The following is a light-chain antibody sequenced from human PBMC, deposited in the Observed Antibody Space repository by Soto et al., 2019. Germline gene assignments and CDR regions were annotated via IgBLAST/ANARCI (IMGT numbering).Light chain of an antibody. CDR1: QSVSSK. Sequence: ETVMTQSPDTLYVSPGERATLSCRASQSVSSKLAWYQQKPGQAPRLLIFGASTRATGIPARFSGSGSGTEFTLTISSLQSEDFAVYYCQQYNTRPPYTFGQGTKLEIK. J-gene: IGKJ2*01. CDR2: GAS. V-gene: IGKV3-15*01. CDR3: QQYNTRPPYT.